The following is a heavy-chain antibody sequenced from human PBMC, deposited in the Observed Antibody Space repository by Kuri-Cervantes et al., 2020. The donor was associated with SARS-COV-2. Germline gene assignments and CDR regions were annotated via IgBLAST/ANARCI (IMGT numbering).Heavy chain of an antibody. Sequence: GESLKISCAASGFTFRSYAMYWVRQAPGKGLEWVAVISYDGSNKYYADSVKGRFTISRDNSKNTLFLQMNSLRPEDTAVYYCARAPYCSSTSCYPKVRYWYFDLWGRGTLVTVSS. J-gene: IGHJ2*01. D-gene: IGHD2-2*01. CDR3: ARAPYCSSTSCYPKVRYWYFDL. CDR1: GFTFRSYA. V-gene: IGHV3-30-3*01. CDR2: ISYDGSNK.